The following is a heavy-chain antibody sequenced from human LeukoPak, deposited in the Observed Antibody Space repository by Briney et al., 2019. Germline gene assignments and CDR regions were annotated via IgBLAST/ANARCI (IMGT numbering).Heavy chain of an antibody. CDR1: GFTFSSYS. V-gene: IGHV3-21*01. D-gene: IGHD6-13*01. J-gene: IGHJ3*02. CDR2: ISSSSSYI. CDR3: ARVSGSSWDDAFDI. Sequence: NPGGSLRLSCAASGFTFSSYSMNWVRQAPGKGLEWVSSISSSSSYIYYADSVKGRFTISRDNAKNSLYLQMNSLRAEDTAVYYCARVSGSSWDDAFDIWGQGTMVTVSS.